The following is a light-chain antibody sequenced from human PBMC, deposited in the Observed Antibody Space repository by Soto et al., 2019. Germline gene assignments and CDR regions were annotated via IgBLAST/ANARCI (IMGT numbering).Light chain of an antibody. J-gene: IGLJ1*01. Sequence: QSALTQPASVSGSPGQSITISCTGTNSDVGGHNYVSWYQHHPGKAPKLMIYEVSNRPSGVSNRFSGSKSDNTASLTISGLQAEDEADYHCSSFSSTSTLYVFGTGTQLTVL. CDR1: NSDVGGHNY. V-gene: IGLV2-14*01. CDR2: EVS. CDR3: SSFSSTSTLYV.